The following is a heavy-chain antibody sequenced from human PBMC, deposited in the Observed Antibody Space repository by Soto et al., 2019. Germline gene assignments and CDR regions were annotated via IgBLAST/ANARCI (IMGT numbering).Heavy chain of an antibody. CDR1: GCSIRSSGYY. J-gene: IGHJ6*02. D-gene: IGHD2-15*01. CDR3: ARLGPRPDITSDYYYGMDV. Sequence: TSETLSLTCTVSGCSIRSSGYYWGWIRQPPGKGLEWIGSIYYSGSTYYNPSLKSRVTISVDTSKNQFSLKLSSVTAADTAVYYCARLGPRPDITSDYYYGMDVWGQGTTVTVSS. CDR2: IYYSGST. V-gene: IGHV4-39*01.